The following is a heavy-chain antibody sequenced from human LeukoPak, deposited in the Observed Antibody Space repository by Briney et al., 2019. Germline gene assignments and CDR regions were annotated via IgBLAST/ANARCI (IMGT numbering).Heavy chain of an antibody. CDR3: ASSHYGDSVDY. V-gene: IGHV4-34*01. CDR2: INHSGST. D-gene: IGHD4-17*01. J-gene: IGHJ4*02. CDR1: GGSFSGYY. Sequence: SETLSLTCAVYGGSFSGYYWSWIRQPPGKGLEWIGEINHSGSTNYNPSLKSRVTISVDTYKNQFSLKLSSVTAADTAVYYCASSHYGDSVDYWGQGTLVTVSS.